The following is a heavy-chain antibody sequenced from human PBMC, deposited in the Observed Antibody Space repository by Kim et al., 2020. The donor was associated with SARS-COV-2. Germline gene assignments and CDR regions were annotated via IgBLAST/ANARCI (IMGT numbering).Heavy chain of an antibody. J-gene: IGHJ6*02. Sequence: PSLKSRVTISVDKAKNQFSLKLSSVTAADTAVYYCASATVTTWGYYGMDVWGQGTTVTVSS. CDR3: ASATVTTWGYYGMDV. V-gene: IGHV4-4*02. D-gene: IGHD4-17*01.